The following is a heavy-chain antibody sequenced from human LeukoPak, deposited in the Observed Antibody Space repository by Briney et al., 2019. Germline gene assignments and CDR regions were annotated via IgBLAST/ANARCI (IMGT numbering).Heavy chain of an antibody. Sequence: PGESLGLSCAASGFTFSSYGVNWVRQTPGKGLEWVAFIRSDGRDKYYTDSVKGRFTISRDNSKNTLYLQMNSLRAEDTAVYYCAKRMGPSIAAADLDYWGQGTLVTVSS. CDR1: GFTFSSYG. V-gene: IGHV3-30*02. J-gene: IGHJ4*02. CDR3: AKRMGPSIAAADLDY. D-gene: IGHD6-13*01. CDR2: IRSDGRDK.